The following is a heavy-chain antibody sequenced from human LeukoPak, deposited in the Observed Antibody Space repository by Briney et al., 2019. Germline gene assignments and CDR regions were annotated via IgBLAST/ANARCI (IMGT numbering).Heavy chain of an antibody. CDR3: ARNTGWSHY. CDR1: GFTFSSYA. Sequence: GSLRLSCAASGFTFSSYAMHCVRQAPGKGLEWVAVISYDGSNKYYPDSVKGRFTISRDNSKNTLYLQMNSLRAEDTAVYYCARNTGWSHYWGQGTLVTVSS. J-gene: IGHJ4*02. CDR2: ISYDGSNK. D-gene: IGHD6-19*01. V-gene: IGHV3-30-3*01.